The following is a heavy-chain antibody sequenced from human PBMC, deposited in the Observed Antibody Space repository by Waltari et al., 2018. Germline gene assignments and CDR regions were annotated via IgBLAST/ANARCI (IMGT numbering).Heavy chain of an antibody. J-gene: IGHJ4*02. D-gene: IGHD2-2*01. CDR2: IRYDGSDK. CDR3: ASGGKIVVVPADY. CDR1: GFSFRSYG. Sequence: QAQLVESGGGVVHPGGSLRLSCTAPGFSFRSYGMHWVRQTPGKGLEWVAFIRYDGSDKYYADSVKGRFTISRDTSKNTLYLQMNSLRSEDTAVYYCASGGKIVVVPADYWGQGTLITVSS. V-gene: IGHV3-30*02.